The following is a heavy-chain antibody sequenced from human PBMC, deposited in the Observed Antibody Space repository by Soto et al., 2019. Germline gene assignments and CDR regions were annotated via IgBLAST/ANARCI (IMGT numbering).Heavy chain of an antibody. CDR2: ISYDGSNK. J-gene: IGHJ4*02. CDR1: GFTFSTYA. Sequence: QVQLVESGGGVVQPGTSLRLSCAASGFTFSTYAIHWVRQAPGKGLEWVAVISYDGSNKYYADSVKGRFTISRDNSKSTLYLQMNSLRADDTAVYYCARANAQYSWNGYYYCDYGGQGTLVTVSS. CDR3: ARANAQYSWNGYYYCDY. D-gene: IGHD3-3*01. V-gene: IGHV3-30*14.